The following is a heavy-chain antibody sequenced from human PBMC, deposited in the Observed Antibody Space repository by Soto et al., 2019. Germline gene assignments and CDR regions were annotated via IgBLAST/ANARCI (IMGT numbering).Heavy chain of an antibody. V-gene: IGHV4-4*07. CDR2: IDNSGST. Sequence: PSETLSLTCTVSGGSINNYFCNWIRQPAGKGLEWIGRIDNSGSTNYNPSLKSRITMSADTSRNQFSLKLNSVTAADTAVYYRARGGQDFWSGPFDYWGQGALVTVSS. CDR1: GGSINNYF. J-gene: IGHJ4*02. D-gene: IGHD3-3*01. CDR3: ARGGQDFWSGPFDY.